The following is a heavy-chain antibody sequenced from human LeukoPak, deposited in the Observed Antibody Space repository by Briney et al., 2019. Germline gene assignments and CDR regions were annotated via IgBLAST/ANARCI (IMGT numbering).Heavy chain of an antibody. CDR1: GGSFSGYY. CDR3: ARHGYYYGSGYYFDY. V-gene: IGHV4-34*01. J-gene: IGHJ4*02. CDR2: INHSGST. D-gene: IGHD3-10*01. Sequence: SETLSLTCAVYGGSFSGYYWSWIRQPPGKGLEWIGEINHSGSTNYNPSLKSRVTISVDTSKNQFSLKLSSVTAADTAVYYCARHGYYYGSGYYFDYWGQGTLVTVSS.